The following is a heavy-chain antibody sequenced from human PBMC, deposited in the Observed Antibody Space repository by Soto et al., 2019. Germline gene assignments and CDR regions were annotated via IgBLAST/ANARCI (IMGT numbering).Heavy chain of an antibody. V-gene: IGHV3-21*01. CDR2: ISSSSYI. CDR3: ARRHYYDSSGPSDV. J-gene: IGHJ4*02. D-gene: IGHD3-22*01. Sequence: EVQLVESGGGLVKPGGSLRLSCAASGFTFSSYSMNWVRQAPGKGLEWVSSISSSSYIYYADSVKGRFTISRDNAKNSLYLQMNSLRAEDTAVYYCARRHYYDSSGPSDVWGQGTLVTVSS. CDR1: GFTFSSYS.